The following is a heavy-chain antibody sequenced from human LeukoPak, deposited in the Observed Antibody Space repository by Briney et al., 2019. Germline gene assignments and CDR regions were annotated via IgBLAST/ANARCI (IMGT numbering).Heavy chain of an antibody. CDR1: GFTFSSYS. V-gene: IGHV3-30*03. CDR3: ARDPRSGFGEGYYFDY. CDR2: ISYDGSNK. D-gene: IGHD3-10*01. Sequence: PGGSLRLSCAASGFTFSSYSMNWVRQAPGKGLEWVAVISYDGSNKYYADSVKGRFTISRDNSKNTLYLQMNSLRAEDTAVYYCARDPRSGFGEGYYFDYWGQGTLVTVSS. J-gene: IGHJ4*02.